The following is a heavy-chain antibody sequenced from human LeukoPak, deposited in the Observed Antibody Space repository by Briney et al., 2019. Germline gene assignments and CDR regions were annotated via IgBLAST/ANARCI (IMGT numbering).Heavy chain of an antibody. CDR2: IYHSGSA. CDR3: ARVLYSSSSEEWFDP. J-gene: IGHJ5*02. V-gene: IGHV4-30-2*05. Sequence: TSETLSLTCTVSGGSIMVAAYSWSWIRQPPGKGLELIGYIYHSGSAYYNPSLKSRVSMSVDTSNNQSSLNLSSVTAADTAVYFCARVLYSSSSEEWFDPWGQGTLVTVSS. D-gene: IGHD6-6*01. CDR1: GGSIMVAAYS.